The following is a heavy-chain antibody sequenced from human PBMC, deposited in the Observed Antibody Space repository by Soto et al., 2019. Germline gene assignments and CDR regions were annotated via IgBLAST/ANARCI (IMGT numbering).Heavy chain of an antibody. CDR1: GYTFTGYY. D-gene: IGHD2-2*02. CDR3: ARGYCSSTSCYNSPYYYGMDV. V-gene: IGHV1-2*02. J-gene: IGHJ6*02. CDR2: INPNSGGT. Sequence: ASVKVSCKASGYTFTGYYMHWVRQAPGQGLEWMGWINPNSGGTNYAQKFQGRVTMTRDTSISTAYMELSRLRSDDTAVYYCARGYCSSTSCYNSPYYYGMDVWGQGTTVTVSS.